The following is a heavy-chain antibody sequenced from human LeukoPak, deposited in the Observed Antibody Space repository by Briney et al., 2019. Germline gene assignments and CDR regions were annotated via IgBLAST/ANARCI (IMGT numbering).Heavy chain of an antibody. CDR1: GFTFSSYA. CDR3: ARTSGTVVPFDY. D-gene: IGHD4-23*01. CDR2: ISYDGSNK. Sequence: GGSLRLSCAASGFTFSSYAMHWVRQAPGKGLEWVAVISYDGSNKYYADSVKGRFTISRDNSKNTLYLQMNSLRAEDTAVYYCARTSGTVVPFDYWGQGTLVTVSS. J-gene: IGHJ4*02. V-gene: IGHV3-30-3*01.